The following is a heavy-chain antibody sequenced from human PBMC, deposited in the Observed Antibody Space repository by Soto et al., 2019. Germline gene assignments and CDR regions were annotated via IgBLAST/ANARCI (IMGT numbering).Heavy chain of an antibody. CDR2: IIPIFGTA. Sequence: ASVKVSCKASGGTFGSYAISWVRQAPGQGLEWMGGIIPIFGTANYAQKFQGRVTITADESTSTAYMELSSLRSEDTAVYYCARGINMVRGVDYYYYGMDVWGQRTTVTVSS. CDR1: GGTFGSYA. D-gene: IGHD3-10*01. CDR3: ARGINMVRGVDYYYYGMDV. J-gene: IGHJ6*02. V-gene: IGHV1-69*13.